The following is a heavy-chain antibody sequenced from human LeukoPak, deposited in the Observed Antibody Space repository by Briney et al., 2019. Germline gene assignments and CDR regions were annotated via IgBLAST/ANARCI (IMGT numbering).Heavy chain of an antibody. CDR1: GGSFSGYY. V-gene: IGHV4-34*01. D-gene: IGHD3-22*01. J-gene: IGHJ4*02. Sequence: SETLSLTGAVYGGSFSGYYWSWIRQPPGKGLEWVGEINHSGSTNYNPSLKSRVTIAVDTTKNQFSLKLSSVTAADTAVYYCARGQYYDSSGLIDYWGQGTLVTVSS. CDR3: ARGQYYDSSGLIDY. CDR2: INHSGST.